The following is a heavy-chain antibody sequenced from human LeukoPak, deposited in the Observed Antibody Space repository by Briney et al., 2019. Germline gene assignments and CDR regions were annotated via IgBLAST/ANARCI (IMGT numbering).Heavy chain of an antibody. Sequence: PGGSLRLSCAASGFTFSSYWTHWVRQAPGKGLVWVSRINSDGSSTSYADSVKGRFTISRDNAKNTLYLQMNSLRAEDTAVYYCARDLPIVVVPAATKRRWFDPWGQGTLVTVSS. CDR3: ARDLPIVVVPAATKRRWFDP. CDR1: GFTFSSYW. J-gene: IGHJ5*02. D-gene: IGHD2-2*01. V-gene: IGHV3-74*01. CDR2: INSDGSST.